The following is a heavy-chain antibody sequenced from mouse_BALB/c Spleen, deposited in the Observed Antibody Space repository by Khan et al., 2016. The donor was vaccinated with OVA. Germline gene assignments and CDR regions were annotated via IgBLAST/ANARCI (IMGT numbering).Heavy chain of an antibody. J-gene: IGHJ3*01. D-gene: IGHD2-2*01. CDR2: IFPGSVST. V-gene: IGHV1-9*01. CDR1: GYTFSSYW. Sequence: QVQLQQSGGDLMKPGASVKISCKATGYTFSSYWIEWVKQRPGRGLEWIGQIFPGSVSTTYNEKFKGKATFTADTSSNTAYMQLSSLTSEDSAVYYCARGGYGGFAYWGQGTLVTVSA. CDR3: ARGGYGGFAY.